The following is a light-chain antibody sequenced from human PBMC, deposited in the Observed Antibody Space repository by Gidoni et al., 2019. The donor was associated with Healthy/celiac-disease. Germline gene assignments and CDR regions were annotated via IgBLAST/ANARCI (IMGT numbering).Light chain of an antibody. CDR3: QQRSNWPLRVT. J-gene: IGKJ4*01. Sequence: EIVLTQSPATLSLSPGERATLSCRASQSVSSYLAWYQQKPGQAPRLLIYDASNRATGIPARFSGSGSGTDFTLTISSLEPEDFAVYYCQQRSNWPLRVTFXGXTKVXIK. CDR2: DAS. V-gene: IGKV3-11*01. CDR1: QSVSSY.